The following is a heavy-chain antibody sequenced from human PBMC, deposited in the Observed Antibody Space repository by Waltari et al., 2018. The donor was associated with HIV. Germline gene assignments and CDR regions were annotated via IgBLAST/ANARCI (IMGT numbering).Heavy chain of an antibody. CDR2: TYYRSKWYN. Sequence: QVQLQQSGPGLVKPSQTLSLTCAIXGDSVSRNRAAWNWXXXXXXRGLEWLGRTYYRSKWYNDYAVSVKSRITINPDTSKNQFSLQLNSVTPEDTAVYYCARVSIMITFGGAYGMDVWGQGTTVTVSS. D-gene: IGHD3-16*01. CDR1: GDSVSRNRAA. J-gene: IGHJ6*02. CDR3: ARVSIMITFGGAYGMDV. V-gene: IGHV6-1*01.